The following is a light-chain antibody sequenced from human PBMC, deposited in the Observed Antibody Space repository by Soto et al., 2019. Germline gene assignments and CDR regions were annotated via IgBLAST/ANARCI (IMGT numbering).Light chain of an antibody. V-gene: IGLV1-44*01. CDR2: SNN. Sequence: QSVLTQPPSASGTLGQRVTISCSGSNSNIRSNTVNRYQQLPGTAPKLLIYSNNQRPSGVPDRFSGSKSGTSASLAISGLQSEDEADYYCAAWDDSLNGYVFGTGTKVTVL. CDR3: AAWDDSLNGYV. J-gene: IGLJ1*01. CDR1: NSNIRSNT.